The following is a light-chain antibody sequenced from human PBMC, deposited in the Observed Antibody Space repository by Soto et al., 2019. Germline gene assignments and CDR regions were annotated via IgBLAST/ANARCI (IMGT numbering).Light chain of an antibody. J-gene: IGLJ3*02. CDR3: ATWDSSLSAWL. Sequence: QSVLTQPPSVSAAPGQKVTISCSGSSSNIGSNIVSWYQQLPGTAPKLLIYDNNKRPSGIPDRFSGSKSGTSASLGITGLQTGDEADYSCATWDSSLSAWLFGGGTKVTVL. V-gene: IGLV1-51*01. CDR1: SSNIGSNI. CDR2: DNN.